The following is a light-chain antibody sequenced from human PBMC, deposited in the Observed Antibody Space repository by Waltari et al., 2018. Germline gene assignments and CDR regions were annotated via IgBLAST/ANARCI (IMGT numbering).Light chain of an antibody. V-gene: IGLV2-8*01. CDR3: SSYESSNNNVV. CDR2: AVS. Sequence: QSAPTPPPSASGSPGQPVPISCTGPHSDVGGYDYAYWYQQPPANAPKLMIHAVSNRPSGIPDRFSGSKSGNTASLTVSGAQAEDEAVYYCSSYESSNNNVVFGGGTKVTVL. CDR1: HSDVGGYDY. J-gene: IGLJ2*01.